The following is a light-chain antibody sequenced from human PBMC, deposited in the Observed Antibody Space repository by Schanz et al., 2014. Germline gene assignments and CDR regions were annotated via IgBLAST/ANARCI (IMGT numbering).Light chain of an antibody. CDR2: SDN. CDR1: SSNIGSKT. J-gene: IGLJ3*02. Sequence: QSVLTQPPSASGTPGQRVTISCSGGSSNIGSKTVNWYQQLPGMAPKLLIYSDNQRPSGVPDRFSGSKSGTSASLAISGLQSEDEADYYCCSYAGSNTLGVFGGGTKLTVL. CDR3: CSYAGSNTLGV. V-gene: IGLV1-44*01.